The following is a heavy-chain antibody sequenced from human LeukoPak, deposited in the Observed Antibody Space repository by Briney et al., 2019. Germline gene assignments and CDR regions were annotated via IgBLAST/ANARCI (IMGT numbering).Heavy chain of an antibody. V-gene: IGHV4-31*03. CDR2: IYYSGST. D-gene: IGHD3-10*01. CDR3: ARDQSGYYGSGSYGMDV. Sequence: PSETLSLTCTVSGGSISSGGYYWSWIRQHPGKGLERIGYIYYSGSTYYNPSLKSRVTISVDTSKNQFSLKLSSVTAADTAVYYCARDQSGYYGSGSYGMDVWGKGTTVTVSS. J-gene: IGHJ6*04. CDR1: GGSISSGGYY.